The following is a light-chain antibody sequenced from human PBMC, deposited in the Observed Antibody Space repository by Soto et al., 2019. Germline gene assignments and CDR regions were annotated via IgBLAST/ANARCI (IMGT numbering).Light chain of an antibody. V-gene: IGKV1-27*01. Sequence: DFQMTQSPSSLSASVGDRVTITCRASQDISNDVAWYQQKPGKPPNLLISSSSTLQSGVPSRFSGTGYGTDFNLTIANLQPDDVATYYCQKYNSFPPTFGGGTKVDI. CDR1: QDISND. CDR2: SSS. J-gene: IGKJ4*01. CDR3: QKYNSFPPT.